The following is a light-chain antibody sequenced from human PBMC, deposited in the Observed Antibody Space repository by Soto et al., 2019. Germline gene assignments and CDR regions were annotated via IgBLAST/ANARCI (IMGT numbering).Light chain of an antibody. J-gene: IGKJ2*01. CDR2: AAS. V-gene: IGKV1-39*01. CDR1: QSISSY. CDR3: QQSYSTPRT. Sequence: DIQMTQSPSSLFASVGDRVTITCRASQSISSYLNWYQQKPGKAPKLLIYAASSLQSGVPSRFSGSGSGTGFTLTISSLQPEDFATYYCQQSYSTPRTFGQGTKLEIK.